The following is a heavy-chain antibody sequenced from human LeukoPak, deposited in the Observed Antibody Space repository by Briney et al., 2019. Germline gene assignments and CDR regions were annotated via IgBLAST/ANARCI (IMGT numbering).Heavy chain of an antibody. CDR1: GYMFSTYG. CDR2: IGTYNDNT. J-gene: IGHJ5*02. D-gene: IGHD2-2*01. V-gene: IGHV1-18*01. Sequence: ASVKVSCKASGYMFSTYGINWVRQAPGQGLEWMGWIGTYNDNTKYAEKFQGRVTMTADTSTSTAYMELRSLRSDDTAVYYCARDDIAYCSPTSCGWFDPWGQGTLVTVSS. CDR3: ARDDIAYCSPTSCGWFDP.